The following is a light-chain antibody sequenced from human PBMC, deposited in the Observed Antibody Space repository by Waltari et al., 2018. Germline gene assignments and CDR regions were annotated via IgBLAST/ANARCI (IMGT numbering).Light chain of an antibody. CDR1: TSHFRAYTH. CDR3: SSYTTSKSWV. Sequence: SALTPPAAVSASPGPSITIACPGTTSHFRAYTHAPWYQQTPGKAPRLIIYEVGGRPSGVSNRFSGSKSGYTAFLTISGLQAEDEADYYCSSYTTSKSWVFGGGTKLTVL. V-gene: IGLV2-14*01. J-gene: IGLJ3*02. CDR2: EVG.